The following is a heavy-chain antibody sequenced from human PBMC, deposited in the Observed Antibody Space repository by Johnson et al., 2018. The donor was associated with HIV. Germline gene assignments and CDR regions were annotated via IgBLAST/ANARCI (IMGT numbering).Heavy chain of an antibody. CDR3: AMSPEIVDRRWRSFDS. D-gene: IGHD4-23*01. Sequence: VQLVESGGGLVQPGGSLRLSCAASGFAFRTYWMVWVRQAPGKGLEWVSVIYSGGNTYYADSVKDRFTISRDNSKNTLYLQMNSLRAEDTAVYYCAMSPEIVDRRWRSFDSWGQGTMVTVSS. J-gene: IGHJ3*02. CDR2: IYSGGNT. CDR1: GFAFRTYW. V-gene: IGHV3-66*01.